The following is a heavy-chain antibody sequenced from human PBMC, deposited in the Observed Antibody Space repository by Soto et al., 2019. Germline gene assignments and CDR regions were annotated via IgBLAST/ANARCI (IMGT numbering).Heavy chain of an antibody. CDR1: GYTFTGYY. V-gene: IGHV1-2*04. J-gene: IGHJ5*02. Sequence: QVQLVKSGAEVKKPGASVKVSCKASGYTFTGYYMHWVRQAPGQGLECMGWINPNSGGTNYAQKFQGWVTMTRDTSISPAYMELSRLRSDDKAVYYCARSAVPIVVVPAARSWFGPWGQGTLVTVSS. CDR2: INPNSGGT. D-gene: IGHD2-2*01. CDR3: ARSAVPIVVVPAARSWFGP.